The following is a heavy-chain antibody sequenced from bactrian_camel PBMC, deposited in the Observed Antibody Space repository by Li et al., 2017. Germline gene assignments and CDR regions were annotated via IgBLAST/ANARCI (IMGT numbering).Heavy chain of an antibody. CDR2: IDTAGAAT. J-gene: IGHJ4*01. Sequence: QLVESGGGAVEAGGSLRLSCLASGFTVSTGYMAWFRQAPGQEREGVAAIDTAGAATYTYSVQGRFTISKDNVKNTLYLQMNNPTPEDTGMYVCAAGSLRRDGCSGRPDKTAFAYWGQGTQVTVS. CDR3: AAGSLRRDGCSGRPDKTAFAY. V-gene: IGHV3S28*01. CDR1: GFTVSTGY. D-gene: IGHD6*01.